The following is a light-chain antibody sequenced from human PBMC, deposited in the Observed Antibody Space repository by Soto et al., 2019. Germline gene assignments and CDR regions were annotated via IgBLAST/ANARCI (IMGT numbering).Light chain of an antibody. Sequence: DIQMTQSPSTLSASVGDRVTITCPATQSISVWLAWYQQKPGKAPKVLIYDASRLESGVPSRFSGSGSGTEFTLTISSLQPADFATYYCQHYNSYSWTFGQGTKVEIK. V-gene: IGKV1-5*01. J-gene: IGKJ1*01. CDR3: QHYNSYSWT. CDR1: QSISVW. CDR2: DAS.